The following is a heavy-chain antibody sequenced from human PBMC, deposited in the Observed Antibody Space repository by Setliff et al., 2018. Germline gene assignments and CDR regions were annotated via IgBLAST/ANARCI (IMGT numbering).Heavy chain of an antibody. J-gene: IGHJ5*02. V-gene: IGHV3-21*01. Sequence: GGSLRLSCAASGFTFSSYSMNWVRQAPGKGLEWVSSISSSSSYIYYADSVKGRFTISRDNAKNSLYLQMNSLRAEDTAVYYRAKAPAPYAASLLNWFDPWGQGTLVTVSS. CDR2: ISSSSSYI. CDR3: AKAPAPYAASLLNWFDP. CDR1: GFTFSSYS. D-gene: IGHD2-2*01.